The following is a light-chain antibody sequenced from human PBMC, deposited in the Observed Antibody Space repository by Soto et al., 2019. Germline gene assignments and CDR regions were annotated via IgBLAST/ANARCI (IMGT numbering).Light chain of an antibody. V-gene: IGLV2-8*01. Sequence: QSVLTQPPSASGSPGQSVTISCTGTSSYVGGYNYVSWYQQHQGKAPKLMIYEVTKRPSGVPDRFSGSKSGNTASLTVSGLQAEDEADYYCSSYAGSSNYVFGTGTKVTVL. J-gene: IGLJ1*01. CDR3: SSYAGSSNYV. CDR1: SSYVGGYNY. CDR2: EVT.